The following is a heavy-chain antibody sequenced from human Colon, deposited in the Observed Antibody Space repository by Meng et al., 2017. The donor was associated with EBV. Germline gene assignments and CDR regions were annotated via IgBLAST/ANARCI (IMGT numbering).Heavy chain of an antibody. V-gene: IGHV4-39*01. CDR3: ARRRGGSGRDC. D-gene: IGHD3-10*01. J-gene: IGHJ4*02. CDR1: GGSSSSSHYY. CDR2: IYHSGST. Sequence: LRLQEPGPGLVKPSETLSLSCTVSGGSSSSSHYYWGWVRQPPGQGLQWIGTIYHSGSTSYNPSLQSRVTMFVDTSKNQFSLMLTSVTATDTAVYYCARRRGGSGRDCWGQGTLVTVSS.